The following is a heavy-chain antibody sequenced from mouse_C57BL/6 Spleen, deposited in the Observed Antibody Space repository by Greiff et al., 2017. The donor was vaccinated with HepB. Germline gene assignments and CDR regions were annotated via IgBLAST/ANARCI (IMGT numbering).Heavy chain of an antibody. CDR3: APAVVATYWYFDV. CDR1: GYTFTSYW. Sequence: QVQLKESGAELVKPGASVKLSCKASGYTFTSYWMHWVKQRPGRGLEWIGRIDPNSGGTKYNEKFKSKATLTVDKPSSTAYMQLSSLTSEDSAVYYCAPAVVATYWYFDVWGTGTTVTVSS. D-gene: IGHD1-1*01. J-gene: IGHJ1*03. CDR2: IDPNSGGT. V-gene: IGHV1-72*01.